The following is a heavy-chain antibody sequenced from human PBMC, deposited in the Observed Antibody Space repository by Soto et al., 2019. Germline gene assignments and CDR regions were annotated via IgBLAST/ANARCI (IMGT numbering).Heavy chain of an antibody. D-gene: IGHD6-13*01. CDR3: ARVRAAAGHYAFDI. Sequence: EVQLVESGGGLVKPGGSLRLSCAASGFTFSSYSMNWVRQAPGKGLEWVSSISSSSSYIYYEDSVKGRFTISRDNAKNSLYLQMNRLRAEDTAVYYCARVRAAAGHYAFDIWGQGTMVTLSS. CDR1: GFTFSSYS. J-gene: IGHJ3*02. V-gene: IGHV3-21*01. CDR2: ISSSSSYI.